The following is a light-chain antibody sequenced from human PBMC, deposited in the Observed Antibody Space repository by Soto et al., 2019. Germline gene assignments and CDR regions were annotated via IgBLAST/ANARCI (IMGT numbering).Light chain of an antibody. CDR3: SSYAGSNNLGV. V-gene: IGLV2-8*01. J-gene: IGLJ1*01. Sequence: QSALTQPPSASGSPGHSVTISCPGTSSDVGGYNYVSWYQQHPGRAPKLMIYEVSKRPSGVPDRFSGSKSGNTASLTVSGLQAEDEADYYCSSYAGSNNLGVFGTGTKVTVL. CDR2: EVS. CDR1: SSDVGGYNY.